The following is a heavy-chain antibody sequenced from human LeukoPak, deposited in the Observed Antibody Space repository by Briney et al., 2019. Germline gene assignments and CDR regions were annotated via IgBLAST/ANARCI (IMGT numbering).Heavy chain of an antibody. Sequence: PSETLSLTCTVYGGSISGGGYYWSWIRQHPGKGLEWIGEIYHSGSTNYNPSLKSRVTISVDKSKNQFSLKLSSVTAADTAVYYCARVAPYSSGWYGTPSYYYYYGMDVWGQGTTVTVSS. J-gene: IGHJ6*02. CDR2: IYHSGST. D-gene: IGHD6-19*01. V-gene: IGHV4-31*03. CDR3: ARVAPYSSGWYGTPSYYYYYGMDV. CDR1: GGSISGGGYY.